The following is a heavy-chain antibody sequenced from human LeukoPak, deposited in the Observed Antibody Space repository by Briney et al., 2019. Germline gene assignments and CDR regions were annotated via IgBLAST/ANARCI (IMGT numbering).Heavy chain of an antibody. Sequence: GGSLRLSCAASGFNVNSNYMSWVRQAPGKGLEWVSVIYSGGTTYYADSVKGRFTISRDNSKNMLSLQMNSLRAEDTAMYYCARVRGWKYFDYWGQGTLVTVSS. D-gene: IGHD1-1*01. CDR3: ARVRGWKYFDY. CDR2: IYSGGTT. CDR1: GFNVNSNY. V-gene: IGHV3-66*01. J-gene: IGHJ4*02.